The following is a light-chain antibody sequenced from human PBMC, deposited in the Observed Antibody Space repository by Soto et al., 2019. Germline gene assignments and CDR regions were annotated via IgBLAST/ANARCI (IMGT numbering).Light chain of an antibody. CDR1: QSISSS. J-gene: IGKJ4*01. Sequence: DIQMTQSPSSLPASVGDRVTITCRASQSISSSVNWYQQKPGKAPKLLIYAASSLQSGVPSRFSGSGSGTDFTLTISSLQPEDFATYYCQQSYTTPLTFGGGTKVEIK. CDR3: QQSYTTPLT. CDR2: AAS. V-gene: IGKV1-39*01.